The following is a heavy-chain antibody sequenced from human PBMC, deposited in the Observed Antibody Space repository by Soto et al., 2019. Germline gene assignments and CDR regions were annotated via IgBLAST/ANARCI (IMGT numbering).Heavy chain of an antibody. J-gene: IGHJ6*02. V-gene: IGHV5-51*01. CDR1: GYSFTSYW. CDR3: ARQSLRSSYALDV. D-gene: IGHD4-17*01. CDR2: IYPVDSDT. Sequence: GEFLKISCTRPGYSFTSYWIACVRQMPGKGLEWMGTIYPVDSDTRYSPSFQGQVSISVDTCINTAYLQWSSLKASDTAMYLCARQSLRSSYALDVWRQGTTVTVS.